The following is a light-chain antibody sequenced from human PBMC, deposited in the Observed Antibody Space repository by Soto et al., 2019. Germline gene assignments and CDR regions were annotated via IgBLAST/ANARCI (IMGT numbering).Light chain of an antibody. CDR1: QNINNW. Sequence: DIQMTQSPSTLSASVRDRVTITCRASQNINNWIAWYQQKPGKAPKFLIYDASTLESGVPSRFSGSGSGTEFTLTISSLQPDDSATYYCQQYKSRRTFGQGTKVDIK. CDR3: QQYKSRRT. V-gene: IGKV1-5*01. CDR2: DAS. J-gene: IGKJ1*01.